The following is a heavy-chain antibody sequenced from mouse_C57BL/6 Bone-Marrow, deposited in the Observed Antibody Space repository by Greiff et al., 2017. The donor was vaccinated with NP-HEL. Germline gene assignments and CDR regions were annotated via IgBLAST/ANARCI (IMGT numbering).Heavy chain of an antibody. CDR2: ISYSGST. Sequence: EVKLEESGPGMVKPSQSLSLTCTVTGYSITSGYDWHWIRHFPGNKLEWMGYISYSGSTNYNPSLKSRISITHDTSKNHFFLKLNSVTTEDTATYYCARDDYDGGFAYWGQGTLVTVSA. D-gene: IGHD2-4*01. J-gene: IGHJ3*01. V-gene: IGHV3-1*01. CDR3: ARDDYDGGFAY. CDR1: GYSITSGYD.